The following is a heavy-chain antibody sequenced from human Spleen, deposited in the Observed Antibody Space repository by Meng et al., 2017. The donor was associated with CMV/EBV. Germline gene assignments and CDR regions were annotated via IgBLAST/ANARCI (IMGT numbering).Heavy chain of an antibody. CDR2: ISWNSGAI. CDR3: AKDVKGWNYGSGTYFYPGY. CDR1: GFSFSTYA. D-gene: IGHD3-10*01. J-gene: IGHJ4*02. Sequence: GGSLRLSCAASGFSFSTYAVNWVRQAPGKGLEWVAGISWNSGAIGYADSVKGRFTISRDNAKNSLYLQMNGLGPGDTAVYYCAKDVKGWNYGSGTYFYPGYWGQGTLVTVSS. V-gene: IGHV3-9*01.